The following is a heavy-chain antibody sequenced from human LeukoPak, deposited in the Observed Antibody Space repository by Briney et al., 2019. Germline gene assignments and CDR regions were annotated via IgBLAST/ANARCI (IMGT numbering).Heavy chain of an antibody. J-gene: IGHJ6*02. CDR1: GYTFTSYD. D-gene: IGHD5-18*01. Sequence: ASVKVSCKASGYTFTSYDINWVRQATGQGLEWMGWMNPNSGNTGYAQKFQGRVTMTRNTSISTAYMELSSLRSEDTAVYYCARVKDTAMVRYGMDVWGQGTTVTVSS. V-gene: IGHV1-8*01. CDR3: ARVKDTAMVRYGMDV. CDR2: MNPNSGNT.